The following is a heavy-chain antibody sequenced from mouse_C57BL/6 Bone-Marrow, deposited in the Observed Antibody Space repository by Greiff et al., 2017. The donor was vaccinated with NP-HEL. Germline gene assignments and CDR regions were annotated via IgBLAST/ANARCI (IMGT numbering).Heavy chain of an antibody. CDR2: FHPGSGSI. CDR1: GYTFTEYT. V-gene: IGHV1-62-2*01. Sequence: VQLQQSGAELVKPGASVKLSCKASGYTFTEYTIHWVKQRSGQGLEWIGWFHPGSGSIKYNEKFKDKATLTADKSSSTVYMELSRLTSEDSAVYFCARHEDKGLGPDGAMDYWGQGTSVTVSS. CDR3: ARHEDKGLGPDGAMDY. D-gene: IGHD3-3*01. J-gene: IGHJ4*01.